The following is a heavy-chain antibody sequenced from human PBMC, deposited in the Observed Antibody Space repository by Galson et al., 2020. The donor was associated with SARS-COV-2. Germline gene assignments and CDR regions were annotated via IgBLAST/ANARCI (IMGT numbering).Heavy chain of an antibody. V-gene: IGHV4-31*03. Sequence: SETLSLTCTVSGGSISSGGYYWSWIRQHPGKGLEWIGYIYYSGSTYYNPSLKSRVTISVDTSKNQFSLKLSSVTAADTAVYYCARVEMATNYYYGMDVWGQGTTVTVSS. CDR2: IYYSGST. CDR3: ARVEMATNYYYGMDV. CDR1: GGSISSGGYY. D-gene: IGHD5-12*01. J-gene: IGHJ6*02.